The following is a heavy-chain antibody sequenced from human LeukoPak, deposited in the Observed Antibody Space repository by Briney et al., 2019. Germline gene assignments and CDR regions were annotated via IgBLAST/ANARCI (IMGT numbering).Heavy chain of an antibody. J-gene: IGHJ4*02. D-gene: IGHD2-21*02. V-gene: IGHV3-64*01. CDR3: ARAPRGGDCYDY. CDR1: GFTFSSYA. CDR2: ISSNGGST. Sequence: GGSLRLSCAASGFTFSSYAMHWVRQAPGKGLEYVSAISSNGGSTYYANSVKGRFTISRDNSKNTLYLQMGSLRAEDMAVYYCARAPRGGDCYDYWGQGTLVTVSS.